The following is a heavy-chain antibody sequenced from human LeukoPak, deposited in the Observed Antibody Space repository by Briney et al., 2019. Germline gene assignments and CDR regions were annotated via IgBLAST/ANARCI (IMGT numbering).Heavy chain of an antibody. V-gene: IGHV1-18*01. CDR3: ARDWYCSGGSCYNRFDP. Sequence: ASVKVSSKASGYIFTSYGISWVRQAPGQGLEWMGWISTSNGDSNYAQRIQDRVIMTTDTSTSTAYMELRSLRSDDTAVYYCARDWYCSGGSCYNRFDPWGQGTLVTVSS. CDR1: GYIFTSYG. D-gene: IGHD2-15*01. CDR2: ISTSNGDS. J-gene: IGHJ5*02.